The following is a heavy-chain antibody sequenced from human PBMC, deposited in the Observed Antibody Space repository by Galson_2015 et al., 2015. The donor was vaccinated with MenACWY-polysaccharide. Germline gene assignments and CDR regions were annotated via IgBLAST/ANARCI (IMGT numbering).Heavy chain of an antibody. CDR1: GFIFTNHW. CDR3: ARGYSAYD. J-gene: IGHJ4*02. Sequence: SLRLSCAGSGFIFTNHWMNWVRQAPGKGPEWVANINQDGSKEDYADSVKGRFTISRDNAKNTLYLQMNSLRAEDTALYYCARGYSAYDWGQGTLVTVSA. D-gene: IGHD5-12*01. CDR2: INQDGSKE. V-gene: IGHV3-7*04.